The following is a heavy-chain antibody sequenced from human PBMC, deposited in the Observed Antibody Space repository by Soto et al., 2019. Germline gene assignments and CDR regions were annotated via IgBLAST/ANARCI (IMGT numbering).Heavy chain of an antibody. CDR2: MNPNSGNT. D-gene: IGHD3-16*02. Sequence: ASVKVSCQASGYTFPSYDINWVRQATGQGLEWMGWMNPNSGNTGYAQKFQGRVTMTRNTSISTAYMELSSLRSEDTAVYYCARDYNYDYVWGSYRFYYYGMDVWGQGTTVTVS. V-gene: IGHV1-8*01. CDR1: GYTFPSYD. CDR3: ARDYNYDYVWGSYRFYYYGMDV. J-gene: IGHJ6*02.